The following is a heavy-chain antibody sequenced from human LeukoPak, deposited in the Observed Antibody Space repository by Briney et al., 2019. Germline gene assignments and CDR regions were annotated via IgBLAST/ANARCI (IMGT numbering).Heavy chain of an antibody. CDR1: GFTSSDYA. CDR3: AKEYYYGSGTYYNVDY. J-gene: IGHJ4*02. V-gene: IGHV3-23*01. Sequence: GGSLRLSCAASGFTSSDYAMSWVRQAPGKGLEWVSAISGSGGRTYYADSVKGRFTLSGDNSKNTLYLQMNSLRAEDTAVYYCAKEYYYGSGTYYNVDYWGQGTLVTVSS. D-gene: IGHD3-10*01. CDR2: ISGSGGRT.